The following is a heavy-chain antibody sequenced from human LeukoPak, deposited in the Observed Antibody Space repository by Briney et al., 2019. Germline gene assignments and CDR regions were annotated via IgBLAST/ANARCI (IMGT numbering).Heavy chain of an antibody. D-gene: IGHD3-22*01. V-gene: IGHV3-21*01. J-gene: IGHJ4*02. CDR1: GFTFSSYS. Sequence: GGSLRLSCAASGFTFSSYSMNRVRQAPGKGLEWVSSISSSSSYIYYADSVKGRFTISRDNAKNSLYLQMNSLRAEDTAVYYCARDYYDSSGYYYGGYWGQGTLVTVSS. CDR3: ARDYYDSSGYYYGGY. CDR2: ISSSSSYI.